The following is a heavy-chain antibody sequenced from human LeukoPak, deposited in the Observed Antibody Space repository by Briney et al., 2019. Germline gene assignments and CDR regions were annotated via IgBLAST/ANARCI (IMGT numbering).Heavy chain of an antibody. Sequence: SVKVSCKASGFTFTSSAMQWVRQARGQRLEWIGWIVVGSGNTNYAQKFQERVTITRDMSTSTAYMELSRLRSDDTAVYYCARLLTTVTTRVDYWGQGTLVTVSS. D-gene: IGHD4-17*01. CDR1: GFTFTSSA. J-gene: IGHJ4*02. CDR3: ARLLTTVTTRVDY. CDR2: IVVGSGNT. V-gene: IGHV1-58*02.